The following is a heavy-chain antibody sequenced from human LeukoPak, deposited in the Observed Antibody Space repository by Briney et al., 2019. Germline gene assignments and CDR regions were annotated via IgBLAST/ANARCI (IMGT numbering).Heavy chain of an antibody. Sequence: SSETLSLTCTVSGGSISSYYWGWIRQPPGKGLEWIGSIYYSGSTYYNPSLKSRVTISVDTSKNQFSLKLSSVTAADTAVYYCAGGHGSGSYYIAWGQGTLVTVSS. V-gene: IGHV4-39*07. J-gene: IGHJ5*02. D-gene: IGHD3-10*01. CDR1: GGSISSYY. CDR3: AGGHGSGSYYIA. CDR2: IYYSGST.